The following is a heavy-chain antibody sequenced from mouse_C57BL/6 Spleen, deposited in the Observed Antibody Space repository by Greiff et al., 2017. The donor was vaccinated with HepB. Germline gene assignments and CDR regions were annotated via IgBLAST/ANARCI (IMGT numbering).Heavy chain of an antibody. J-gene: IGHJ2*01. V-gene: IGHV5-6*01. CDR3: ARERDYGSSLDY. CDR2: ISSGGSYT. D-gene: IGHD1-1*01. Sequence: EVQGVESGGDLVKPGGSLKLSCAASGFTFSSYGMSWVRQTPDKRLEWVATISSGGSYTYYPDSVKGRFTISRDNAKNTLYLQMSSLKSEDTAMYYCARERDYGSSLDYWGQGTTLTVSS. CDR1: GFTFSSYG.